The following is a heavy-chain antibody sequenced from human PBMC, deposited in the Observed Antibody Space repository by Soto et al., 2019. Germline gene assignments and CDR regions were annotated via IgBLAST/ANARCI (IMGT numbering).Heavy chain of an antibody. CDR3: ARGYHYDDRRGYDKWDAFDL. J-gene: IGHJ3*01. CDR1: GFTFSSYS. Sequence: EVQLVESGGGLVKPGGSLRLSCAASGFTFSSYSMNWVRHAPGKGLEWVSSISSSSSYIYYAVSVKGRCTIARDKAKNSLYMQMNSLRAEDTAVYYRARGYHYDDRRGYDKWDAFDLWGQGTMVTVSS. V-gene: IGHV3-21*01. CDR2: ISSSSSYI. D-gene: IGHD3-22*01.